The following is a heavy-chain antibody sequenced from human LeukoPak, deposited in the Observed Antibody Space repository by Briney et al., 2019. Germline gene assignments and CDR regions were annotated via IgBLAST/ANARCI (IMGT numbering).Heavy chain of an antibody. Sequence: GGSLRLSCAASGFTVSSNYMSWVRQAPGKGLKWVSVIYSGGSTYYADSVKGRFTISRDNSKNSLYLQMNSLRAEDTAVYYCARDKGDYDTSGSLFVFGGQGTLVTVSS. D-gene: IGHD3-22*01. CDR2: IYSGGST. CDR3: ARDKGDYDTSGSLFVF. CDR1: GFTVSSNY. V-gene: IGHV3-53*01. J-gene: IGHJ4*02.